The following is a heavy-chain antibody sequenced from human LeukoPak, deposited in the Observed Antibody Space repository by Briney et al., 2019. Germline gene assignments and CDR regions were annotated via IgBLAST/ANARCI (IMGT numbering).Heavy chain of an antibody. Sequence: GGSLRLSCAASGFTLSSYSMNWVRQAPGKGLEWVSSISSSSSYIHYTDSVKGRFTISRDNTKKSLYLQMNSLRAEDTAVYYCARDRDDRSGYYDYWGQGTLVTVSS. CDR1: GFTLSSYS. CDR3: ARDRDDRSGYYDY. V-gene: IGHV3-21*01. D-gene: IGHD3-22*01. J-gene: IGHJ4*02. CDR2: ISSSSSYI.